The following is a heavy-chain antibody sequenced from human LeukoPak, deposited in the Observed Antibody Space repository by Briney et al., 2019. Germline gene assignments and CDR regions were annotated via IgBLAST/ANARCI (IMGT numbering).Heavy chain of an antibody. D-gene: IGHD6-19*01. V-gene: IGHV4-4*02. Sequence: GSLRLSCAASGFTFSNYDMHWVRQAPGKGLEWIGEIYHSGSTNYNPSLKSRVTISVDKSKNQFSLKLSSVTAADTAVYYCARDGVAGPFDYWGQGTLVTVSS. J-gene: IGHJ4*02. CDR2: IYHSGST. CDR1: GFTFSNYDM. CDR3: ARDGVAGPFDY.